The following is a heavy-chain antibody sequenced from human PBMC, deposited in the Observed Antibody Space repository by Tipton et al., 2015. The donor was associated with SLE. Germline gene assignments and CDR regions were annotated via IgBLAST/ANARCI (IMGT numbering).Heavy chain of an antibody. CDR3: VRDGFCRNGVCYRNWFDP. CDR1: GGSISGYY. J-gene: IGHJ5*02. V-gene: IGHV4-4*08. CDR2: IFHSGDV. Sequence: LRLSCTVSGGSISGYYWSWIRQPPGKGLEWMGSIFHSGDVYYNPSVKSRVTISIETSKNEFSLKLTSMTAADTAVYYCVRDGFCRNGVCYRNWFDPWGPGSLVTVSS. D-gene: IGHD2-8*01.